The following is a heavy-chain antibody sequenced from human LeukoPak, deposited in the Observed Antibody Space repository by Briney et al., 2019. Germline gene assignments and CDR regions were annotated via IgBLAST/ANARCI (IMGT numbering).Heavy chain of an antibody. D-gene: IGHD4-23*01. Sequence: TGGTLRLSCAASGFTFSSYAMTWVRQAPGKGLQWVSAISGSGGSTYYADSVKGRFTISRDNSKNTLYLQMNSLRAEDTAVYYCAKDRTVVTGEPYFDYWGQGTLVTVSS. V-gene: IGHV3-23*01. CDR2: ISGSGGST. CDR1: GFTFSSYA. CDR3: AKDRTVVTGEPYFDY. J-gene: IGHJ4*02.